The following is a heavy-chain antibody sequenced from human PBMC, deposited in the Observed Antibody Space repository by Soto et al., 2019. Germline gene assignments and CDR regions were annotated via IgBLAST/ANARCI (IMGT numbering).Heavy chain of an antibody. J-gene: IGHJ3*02. V-gene: IGHV3-74*01. CDR2: INSDGSST. CDR1: GFTFSSYW. Sequence: GGSLRLSCASSGFTFSSYWMHLVRQAPGKGLVWVSRINSDGSSTSYADSVKGRFTISRDNAKNTLYLQMNSLRAEDTAVYYCARTYCSGGSCYSGAFDIWGQGTMVTVSS. D-gene: IGHD2-15*01. CDR3: ARTYCSGGSCYSGAFDI.